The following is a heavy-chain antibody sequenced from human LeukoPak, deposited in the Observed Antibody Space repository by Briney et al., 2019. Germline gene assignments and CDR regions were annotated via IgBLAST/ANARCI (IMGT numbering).Heavy chain of an antibody. V-gene: IGHV4-59*01. J-gene: IGHJ6*03. D-gene: IGHD2-2*03. CDR1: GGSISSYY. CDR3: AKGGYCSSTSCPPYYYVDV. CDR2: IYYSGST. Sequence: SETLSLTCTVSGGSISSYYWSWIRQPPGKGLEWIGYIYYSGSTNYNPSLKSRVTISVDTSKNQFSLKLSSVTAADTAVYYCAKGGYCSSTSCPPYYYVDVWGKGTTVTVSS.